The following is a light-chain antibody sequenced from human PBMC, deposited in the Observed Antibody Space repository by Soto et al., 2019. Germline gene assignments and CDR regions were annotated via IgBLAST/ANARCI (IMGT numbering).Light chain of an antibody. V-gene: IGKV3-15*01. J-gene: IGKJ5*01. CDR2: GAS. CDR3: QQYNSWPPVT. Sequence: EIVMTQSPATLSVSPGERATLSCRASQSVSSNLAWYQQKPGQAPRLLIYGASTRATGIPARFSGSGSGTEFTLTISSRQSEDVAVYYCQQYNSWPPVTFGQGTRLEI. CDR1: QSVSSN.